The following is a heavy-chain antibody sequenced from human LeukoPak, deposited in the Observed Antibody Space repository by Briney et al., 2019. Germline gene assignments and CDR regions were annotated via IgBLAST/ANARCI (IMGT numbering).Heavy chain of an antibody. V-gene: IGHV3-48*02. J-gene: IGHJ4*02. CDR3: ARDNDWAFHY. Sequence: PGGSLRLSCAASGFTFSNYVMSWVRQAPGKGLEWVSYINHNGEMIFYPDFVKGRFTISRDNAKNSLYLQMSSLRDEDTAVYYCARDNDWAFHYWGQGTLVTVSS. CDR1: GFTFSNYV. D-gene: IGHD3-9*01. CDR2: INHNGEMI.